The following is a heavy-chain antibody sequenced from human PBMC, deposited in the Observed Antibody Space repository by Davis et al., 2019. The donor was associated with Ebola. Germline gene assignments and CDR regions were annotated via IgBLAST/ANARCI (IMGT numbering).Heavy chain of an antibody. CDR1: GYTFTDYY. V-gene: IGHV1-2*02. CDR2: INPNSGGT. CDR3: AGQLTDNWLDP. J-gene: IGHJ5*02. D-gene: IGHD6-13*01. Sequence: ASVKVSCKASGYTFTDYYMHWVRQAPGQGLEWMGWINPNSGGTKYAQKFQGRVTMTRDTSINTAYMEVSRLRSDDTALYHCAGQLTDNWLDPWGQGTLVTVSS.